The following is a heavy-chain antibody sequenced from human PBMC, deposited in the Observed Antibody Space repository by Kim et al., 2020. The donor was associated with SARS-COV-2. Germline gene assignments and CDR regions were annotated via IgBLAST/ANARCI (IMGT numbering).Heavy chain of an antibody. CDR2: IKQDGSEK. CDR1: GFTFSSYW. J-gene: IGHJ3*02. Sequence: GGSLRLSCAASGFTFSSYWMSLVRQAPGKGLEWVANIKQDGSEKYYVDSVKGRFTISRDNAKNSLYLQMDSLRAEDTAVYYCAIDGGSYGMDAFVIWGQGTMVTVPS. CDR3: AIDGGSYGMDAFVI. V-gene: IGHV3-7*01. D-gene: IGHD1-26*01.